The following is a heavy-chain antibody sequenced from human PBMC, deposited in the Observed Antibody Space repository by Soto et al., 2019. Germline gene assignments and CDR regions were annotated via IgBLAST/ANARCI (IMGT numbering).Heavy chain of an antibody. D-gene: IGHD6-13*01. Sequence: PGGSLRLSCAASGFTVSSNYMSWVRQAPAKGLEWVSVIYSGGSTYYADSVKGRFTISRDNSKNTLYLQMNSLRAEDTAVYYCARARYSSSWSHYYYYYGMDVWGQGTTVTVSS. CDR1: GFTVSSNY. J-gene: IGHJ6*02. CDR3: ARARYSSSWSHYYYYYGMDV. V-gene: IGHV3-53*01. CDR2: IYSGGST.